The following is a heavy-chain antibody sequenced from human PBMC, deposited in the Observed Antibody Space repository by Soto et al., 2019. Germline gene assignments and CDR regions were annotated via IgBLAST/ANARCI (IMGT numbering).Heavy chain of an antibody. D-gene: IGHD3-9*01. V-gene: IGHV1-18*01. CDR1: GYTFTSYG. CDR3: ARGEESYDILTGYLLDY. Sequence: QVQLVQSGAEVKKPGASVKVSCKASGYTFTSYGIIWVRQAPGQGLEWMGWISAYNGNTNYAQKLQGRVTMTTDTSTSAAYMELRSLRSDDTAVYYCARGEESYDILTGYLLDYWGQGTLVTVSS. J-gene: IGHJ4*02. CDR2: ISAYNGNT.